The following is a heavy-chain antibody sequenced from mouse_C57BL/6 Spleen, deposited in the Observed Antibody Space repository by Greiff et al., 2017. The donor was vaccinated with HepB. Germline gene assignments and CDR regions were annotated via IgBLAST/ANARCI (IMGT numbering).Heavy chain of an antibody. V-gene: IGHV1-66*01. CDR2: IYPGSGNT. CDR3: ARRDSGGFAY. CDR1: GYSFTSYY. Sequence: LQESGPELVKPGASVKISCKASGYSFTSYYIHWVKQRPGQGLEWIGWIYPGSGNTKYNEKFKGKATLTADTSSSTAYMQLSSLTSEDSAVYYGARRDSGGFAYWGKGTLVTVSA. J-gene: IGHJ3*01.